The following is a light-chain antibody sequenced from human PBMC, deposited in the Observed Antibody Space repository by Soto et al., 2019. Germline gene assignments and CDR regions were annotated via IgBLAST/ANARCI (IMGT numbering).Light chain of an antibody. V-gene: IGKV3-15*01. CDR2: GAS. Sequence: ETVMTQSPATLSVSPGERATLSCRASQSVSTNLAWYQQKPGQAPRLLICGASTRATGIPARFSGSGSETEFTLTISSLQSEDFGVYYCQQYNNWPPWTFGGGTKVEIK. CDR3: QQYNNWPPWT. CDR1: QSVSTN. J-gene: IGKJ4*01.